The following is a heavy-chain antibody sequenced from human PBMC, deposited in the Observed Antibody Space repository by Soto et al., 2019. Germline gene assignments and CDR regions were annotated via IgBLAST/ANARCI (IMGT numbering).Heavy chain of an antibody. V-gene: IGHV1-24*01. CDR1: GYTLTELS. Sequence: GASVKVSCKVSGYTLTELSMHWVRQAPGKGLEWMGGFDPEDGETIYAQKLQGRVTMTEDTSTDTAYMELSSLRSEDTSVYYCATDYYYGSGSYYFLAYWGQGTLVTVSS. J-gene: IGHJ4*02. CDR3: ATDYYYGSGSYYFLAY. D-gene: IGHD3-10*01. CDR2: FDPEDGET.